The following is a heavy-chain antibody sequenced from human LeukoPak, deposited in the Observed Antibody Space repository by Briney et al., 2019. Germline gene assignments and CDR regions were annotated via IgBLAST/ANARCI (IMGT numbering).Heavy chain of an antibody. CDR2: VFETGTT. D-gene: IGHD6-19*01. V-gene: IGHV4-59*08. Sequence: SETLSLTCTVSGGSISDYYWSWIRQPPGKGLEWIGYVFETGTTYYNPSLKSRVTISVDTSKNQFPLKMISVTAADTAVYYCARHAPVAGSYWYIQFWGRGTLVTVSS. J-gene: IGHJ2*01. CDR3: ARHAPVAGSYWYIQF. CDR1: GGSISDYY.